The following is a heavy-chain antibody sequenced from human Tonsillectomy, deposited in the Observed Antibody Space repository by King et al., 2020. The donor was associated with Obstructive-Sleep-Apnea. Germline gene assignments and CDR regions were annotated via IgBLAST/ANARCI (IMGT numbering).Heavy chain of an antibody. J-gene: IGHJ3*02. CDR3: ARAEDYDSSGYYYFIAAFDI. D-gene: IGHD3-22*01. CDR1: GYTFTSYY. CDR2: IKPSGGST. Sequence: VQLVESGAEVKKPGASVKVSCKASGYTFTSYYMHWVRQAPGQGLEWMGIIKPSGGSTSYAQKFQGRVTMTRDTSTSTVYMELSSLRSEDTAVYYCARAEDYDSSGYYYFIAAFDIWRQGTMVTVSS. V-gene: IGHV1-46*03.